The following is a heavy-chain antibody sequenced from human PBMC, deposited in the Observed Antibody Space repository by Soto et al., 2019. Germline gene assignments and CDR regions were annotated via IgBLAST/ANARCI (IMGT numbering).Heavy chain of an antibody. Sequence: WGSLTLSCAASGFTFSGYSMSWVRQAPGKGLEWVSAISGSGGSTYYADSVKGRFTISRDNSKNTLYLQMNSLRAEDTAVYYCAKDSTVPSYYYGMDVWGQGTTVTVSS. D-gene: IGHD1-26*01. CDR2: ISGSGGST. CDR3: AKDSTVPSYYYGMDV. V-gene: IGHV3-23*01. CDR1: GFTFSGYS. J-gene: IGHJ6*02.